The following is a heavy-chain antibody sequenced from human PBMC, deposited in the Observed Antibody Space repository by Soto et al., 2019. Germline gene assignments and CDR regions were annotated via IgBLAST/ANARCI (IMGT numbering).Heavy chain of an antibody. CDR1: GGSTTSGGYY. Sequence: KASETLSLTCTVSGGSTTSGGYYWNWIRQPPGKGLEWIAYIHYSGSNYHNPSLKSRVTISVDTSNNRFSLTLSSLTAADTAVYFCARLAYSGYLQTWGQGSLVTVSS. CDR3: ARLAYSGYLQT. D-gene: IGHD1-26*01. J-gene: IGHJ1*01. V-gene: IGHV4-39*02. CDR2: IHYSGSN.